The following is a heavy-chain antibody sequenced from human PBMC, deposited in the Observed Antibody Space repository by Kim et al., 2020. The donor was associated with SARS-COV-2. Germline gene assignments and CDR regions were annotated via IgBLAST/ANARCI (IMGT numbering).Heavy chain of an antibody. CDR2: IIPILGIA. Sequence: SVKVSCKASGGTFSSYAISWVRQAPGQGLEWMGRIIPILGIANYAQKFQGRVTITADKSTSTAYMELSSLRSEDTAVYYCARASQHYYGSGSYIGWFDPWGQGTLVTVSS. CDR3: ARASQHYYGSGSYIGWFDP. D-gene: IGHD3-10*01. CDR1: GGTFSSYA. V-gene: IGHV1-69*04. J-gene: IGHJ5*02.